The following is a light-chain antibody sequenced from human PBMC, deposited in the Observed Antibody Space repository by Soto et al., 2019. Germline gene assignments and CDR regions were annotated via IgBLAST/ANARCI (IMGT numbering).Light chain of an antibody. CDR1: QSVSSSY. CDR3: QQYGSSPLT. Sequence: EIWLAESPATLSLSPGERATLSCRASQSVSSSYLAWYQQKPGQAPRLLIYGASSRATGIPDRFSGSGSGTDFTLTISRLEPEDFAVYYCQQYGSSPLTFGGGTKVDIK. J-gene: IGKJ4*01. CDR2: GAS. V-gene: IGKV3-20*01.